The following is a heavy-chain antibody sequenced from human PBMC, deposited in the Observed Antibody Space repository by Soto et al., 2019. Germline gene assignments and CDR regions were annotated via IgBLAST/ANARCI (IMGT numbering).Heavy chain of an antibody. J-gene: IGHJ4*02. CDR3: ARIEMASIK. CDR1: GASIRSGGYY. V-gene: IGHV4-31*03. Sequence: SETLSLTCSVSGASIRSGGYYWSWLRQSPGKGLEWIGHIYYTGSTFYSPSLKSRLTISLDTPKNQFSLDLNSVTTADTAMYYCARIEMASIKWGRGTLVTV. CDR2: IYYTGST. D-gene: IGHD5-12*01.